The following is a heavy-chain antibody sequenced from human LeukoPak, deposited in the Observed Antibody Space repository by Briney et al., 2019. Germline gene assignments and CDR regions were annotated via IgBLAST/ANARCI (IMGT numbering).Heavy chain of an antibody. D-gene: IGHD5-24*01. Sequence: ASVKISCKTSGYSFTSYHMHWLRQAPGQGLEWVGILKSSGDTTVYAQKFQGRVTVTRDTSTSTVYMELSSLSSEDTAVYYCARGALGGLQLILWFDPWGQGTLVTVSS. CDR2: LKSSGDTT. CDR1: GYSFTSYH. J-gene: IGHJ5*02. CDR3: ARGALGGLQLILWFDP. V-gene: IGHV1-46*01.